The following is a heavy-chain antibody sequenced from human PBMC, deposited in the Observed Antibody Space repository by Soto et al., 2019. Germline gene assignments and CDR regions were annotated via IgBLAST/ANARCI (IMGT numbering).Heavy chain of an antibody. V-gene: IGHV4-31*03. D-gene: IGHD2-21*02. CDR1: GGSISSGGYY. CDR2: IYYSGST. J-gene: IGHJ4*02. Sequence: QVQLQESGPGLVKPSQTLSLTCTVSGGSISSGGYYWSWIRQHPGKGLEWIGYIYYSGSTYYNPSLKSRVTISVDTSKNQFSLKLSSVTAADTAVYYCAREGSKNCGGDCYIDYWGQGTLVTVSS. CDR3: AREGSKNCGGDCYIDY.